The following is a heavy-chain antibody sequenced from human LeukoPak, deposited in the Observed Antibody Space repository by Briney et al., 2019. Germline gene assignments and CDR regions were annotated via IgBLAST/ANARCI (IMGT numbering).Heavy chain of an antibody. J-gene: IGHJ6*04. D-gene: IGHD4-17*01. CDR2: FYSSTRT. Sequence: PSQTLSLTCTVSGDPLTSGSRHWSWLRQPAGQGLEWIGHFYSSTRTTYNPSLESRVTIFGDTAKNQFSLKLDSVTAADTAVYFCARCMSELDYGDYAYYYHMDVWGKGTTVTVSS. CDR1: GDPLTSGSRH. CDR3: ARCMSELDYGDYAYYYHMDV. V-gene: IGHV4-61*09.